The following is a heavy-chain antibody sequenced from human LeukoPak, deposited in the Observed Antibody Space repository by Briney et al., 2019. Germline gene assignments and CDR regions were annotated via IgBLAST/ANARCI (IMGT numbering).Heavy chain of an antibody. V-gene: IGHV1-2*02. Sequence: GTSVRVSCKTSGYTFTGYYIHWVRQAPGQGLEWMGWIDPHSCGTNYAQKFQGRVTMTRDTSITTAYMELSRLRSDDTAVYYCAMWTSGCLASDYWGQATLVTLPT. CDR3: AMWTSGCLASDY. J-gene: IGHJ4*02. CDR1: GYTFTGYY. CDR2: IDPHSCGT. D-gene: IGHD6-19*01.